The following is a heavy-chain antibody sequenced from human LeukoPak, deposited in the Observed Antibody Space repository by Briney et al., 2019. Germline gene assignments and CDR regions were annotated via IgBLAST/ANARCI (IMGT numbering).Heavy chain of an antibody. CDR1: GFTFSSYG. CDR2: ISYDGSNK. V-gene: IGHV3-30*18. J-gene: IGHJ4*02. D-gene: IGHD3-22*01. CDR3: AKEPYYDSSGYYEIDY. Sequence: GGSLRLSCAASGFTFSSYGMHWARQAPGKGLEWVAVISYDGSNKYYADSVKGRFTISRDNSKNTLYLQMNSLRAEDTAVYYCAKEPYYDSSGYYEIDYWGQGTLVTVSS.